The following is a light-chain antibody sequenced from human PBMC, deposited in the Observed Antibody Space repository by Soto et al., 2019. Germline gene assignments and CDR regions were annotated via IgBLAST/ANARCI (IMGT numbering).Light chain of an antibody. V-gene: IGLV1-40*01. CDR2: DNT. Sequence: QSALTQPPSVSGAPGQRVTISCTGSSSNIGAAYDVHWYQHVPGTAPKLLIYDNTNRPSGVSVRFSGSKSGTSASLAISGLQAEDEADYYCQSFDKYLSAVVFGGGTKLTVL. CDR1: SSNIGAAYD. CDR3: QSFDKYLSAVV. J-gene: IGLJ2*01.